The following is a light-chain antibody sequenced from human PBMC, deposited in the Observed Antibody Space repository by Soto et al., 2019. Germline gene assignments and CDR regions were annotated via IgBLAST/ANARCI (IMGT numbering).Light chain of an antibody. CDR2: DAS. CDR1: QSVNTY. Sequence: DIVLTQSPATLSLSPGEGATLSCRASQSVNTYLAWYQQKTGQAPRLLIYDASNRATGIPARFSGTGSGTDFTLAISRLEPEDFAVYYCQQRSTWPHTFGPGIKVEI. CDR3: QQRSTWPHT. V-gene: IGKV3-11*01. J-gene: IGKJ3*01.